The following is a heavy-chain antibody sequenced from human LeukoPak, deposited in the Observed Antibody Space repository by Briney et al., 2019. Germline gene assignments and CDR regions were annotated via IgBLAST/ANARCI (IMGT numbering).Heavy chain of an antibody. CDR1: GFTFTNYG. D-gene: IGHD6-25*01. CDR2: VSHDGNTT. V-gene: IGHV3-30*18. Sequence: QAGMSLRLSCAASGFTFTNYGMQWVRQAPGKGLEWVAVVSHDGNTTFYADSVKGRFTISRDNSKNTLDLQMDSLRPEDTAVYYCAKEPNPYSSGWYFQDWGQGTLVTVSS. CDR3: AKEPNPYSSGWYFQD. J-gene: IGHJ1*01.